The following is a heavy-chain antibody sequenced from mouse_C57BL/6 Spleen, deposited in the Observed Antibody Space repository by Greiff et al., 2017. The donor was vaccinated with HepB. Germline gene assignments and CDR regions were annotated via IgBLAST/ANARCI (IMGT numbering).Heavy chain of an antibody. Sequence: EVHLVESGGGLVKPGGSLKLSCAASGFTFSDYGMHWVRQAPEKGLEWVAYISSGSSTIYYADTVKGRFTISRDNAKNTLFLQMTSLRSEDTAMYYCARYRGSSYFDYWGQGTTLTVSS. CDR2: ISSGSSTI. J-gene: IGHJ2*01. D-gene: IGHD1-1*01. CDR1: GFTFSDYG. V-gene: IGHV5-17*01. CDR3: ARYRGSSYFDY.